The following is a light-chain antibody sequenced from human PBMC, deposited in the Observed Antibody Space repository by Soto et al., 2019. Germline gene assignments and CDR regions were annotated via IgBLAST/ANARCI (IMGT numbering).Light chain of an antibody. J-gene: IGKJ1*01. Sequence: DIQMTQSPSSLSASVGDRVTITCLASQSISQSVRSYLNWYQQKPGKAPNLLIHAAFNLQSGVPARFSGSGAWTDFTLTISSLQPEDFAAYFIQQSYSFPQAFGQGTKVDIK. CDR2: AAF. V-gene: IGKV1-39*01. CDR1: QSISQSVRSY. CDR3: QQSYSFPQA.